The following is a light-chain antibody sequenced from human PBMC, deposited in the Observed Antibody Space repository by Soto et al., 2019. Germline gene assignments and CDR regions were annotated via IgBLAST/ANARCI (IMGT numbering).Light chain of an antibody. CDR2: EVS. CDR3: SSYTSSSTRRV. Sequence: QSALTQPASVSGSPGQSITNSCTGTSSDVGGYNYVSWYQQHPGKAPKLMIYEVSNRPSGVSNRFSGSKSGNTASLTISGLQAEDEADYYCSSYTSSSTRRVFGTGTKLTVL. CDR1: SSDVGGYNY. J-gene: IGLJ1*01. V-gene: IGLV2-14*01.